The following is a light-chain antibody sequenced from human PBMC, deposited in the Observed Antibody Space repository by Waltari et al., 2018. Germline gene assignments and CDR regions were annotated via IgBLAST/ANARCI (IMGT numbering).Light chain of an antibody. J-gene: IGKJ4*01. CDR1: QSVTSIS. Sequence: EIVLTQSPGTLSLSPGERATLSCRARQSVTSISLSWYQQKRCQAPRHLIYGTSSRATGIPDRFSGSGSGTDFTLTISRLEPEEFAVYYCQQYDGEVVTFGGGTKVEI. CDR3: QQYDGEVVT. CDR2: GTS. V-gene: IGKV3-20*01.